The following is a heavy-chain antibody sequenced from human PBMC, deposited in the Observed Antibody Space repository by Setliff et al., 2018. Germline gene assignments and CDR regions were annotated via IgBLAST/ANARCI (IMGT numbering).Heavy chain of an antibody. Sequence: ASVKVSCKASGGTFSSYAISWVRQAPGQGLEWMGGIIPILGIANYAQKFQGRVTITADTSASTAYMELSSLRSEDTAVYYCARDPGSGWYDQDAFDIWGQGTMVTVSS. D-gene: IGHD6-19*01. CDR1: GGTFSSYA. V-gene: IGHV1-69*10. CDR2: IIPILGIA. CDR3: ARDPGSGWYDQDAFDI. J-gene: IGHJ3*02.